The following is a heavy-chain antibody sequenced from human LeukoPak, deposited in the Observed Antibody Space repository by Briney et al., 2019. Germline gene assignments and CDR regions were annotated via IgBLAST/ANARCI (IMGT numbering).Heavy chain of an antibody. V-gene: IGHV3-23*01. CDR3: AKDPGGYYDSSGINDY. CDR2: ISGSGGST. CDR1: GFTFSSYA. D-gene: IGHD3-22*01. J-gene: IGHJ4*02. Sequence: PGGSLRLSCAASGFTFSSYAMSWVRQAPGKGLEWVSAISGSGGSTYYADSVKGRFTISRDNSKNTLYLQMNSLRAEDTAVYYCAKDPGGYYDSSGINDYRGQGTLVTVSS.